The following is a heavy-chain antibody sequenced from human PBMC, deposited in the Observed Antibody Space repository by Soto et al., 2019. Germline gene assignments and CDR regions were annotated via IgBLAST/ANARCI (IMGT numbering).Heavy chain of an antibody. CDR1: GGSVSGYH. CDR3: AATPRY. V-gene: IGHV4-59*02. CDR2: INNNENT. J-gene: IGHJ4*02. D-gene: IGHD1-26*01. Sequence: SETLSLTCNVSGGSVSGYHWSWIRQPPGKGLERIGYINNNENTDYNPSHERRIKISLDTSKNQISKKQTSVTAADTAVYYCAATPRYWGQGTLVTVS.